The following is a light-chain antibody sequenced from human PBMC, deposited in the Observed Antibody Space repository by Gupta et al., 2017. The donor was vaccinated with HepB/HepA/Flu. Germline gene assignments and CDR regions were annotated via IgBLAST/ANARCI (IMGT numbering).Light chain of an antibody. Sequence: QSVLTPPPSVSGAPGQRVTLPCTGSSSNIGAGYDVHWYQQLPGTAPKRLIYGNSNRPSGVPDRFSGSKSGTSAALAITGLQAEDEADYYCQSYDSSLSGSGVFGGGTKLTVL. CDR1: SSNIGAGYD. J-gene: IGLJ2*01. V-gene: IGLV1-40*01. CDR2: GNS. CDR3: QSYDSSLSGSGV.